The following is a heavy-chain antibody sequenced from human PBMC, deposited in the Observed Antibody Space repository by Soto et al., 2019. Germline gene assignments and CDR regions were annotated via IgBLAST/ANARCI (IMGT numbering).Heavy chain of an antibody. CDR3: TRALGYSSSWYYFDY. Sequence: GGSLRLSCTASGFTFGDYAMSWFRQAPGKGLERVGFIRSKAYGGTTEYAASVKGRFTISRDDSKSIAYLQMNSLKTEDTAVYYCTRALGYSSSWYYFDYWGQGTLVTVS. CDR2: IRSKAYGGTT. V-gene: IGHV3-49*03. CDR1: GFTFGDYA. J-gene: IGHJ4*02. D-gene: IGHD6-13*01.